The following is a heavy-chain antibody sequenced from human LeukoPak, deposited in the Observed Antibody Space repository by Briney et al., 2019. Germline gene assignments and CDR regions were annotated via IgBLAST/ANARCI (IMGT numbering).Heavy chain of an antibody. Sequence: GGSLRLSCAASGFTFSSFSMNWVRQAPGKGLEWISHISSSSTASYADSVRGRFTISRDNAKESLYLQMNSLRDEDSAVYYCARGGLVTTVTTYWGQGTLVSVSS. J-gene: IGHJ4*02. CDR3: ARGGLVTTVTTY. CDR2: ISSSSTA. D-gene: IGHD4-17*01. CDR1: GFTFSSFS. V-gene: IGHV3-48*02.